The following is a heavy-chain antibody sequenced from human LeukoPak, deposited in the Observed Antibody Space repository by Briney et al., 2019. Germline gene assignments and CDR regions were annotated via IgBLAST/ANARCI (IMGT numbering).Heavy chain of an antibody. Sequence: SETLSLTCAVSGYSISSGYYWGWSRQPPGKGLEWIGSIYHSGSTYYNPSLKSRVTISVDTSKNQFSLKLSSVTAADTAVYYCARRTMVRGALDYWGQGTLVTASS. J-gene: IGHJ4*02. CDR2: IYHSGST. CDR3: ARRTMVRGALDY. CDR1: GYSISSGYY. D-gene: IGHD3-10*01. V-gene: IGHV4-38-2*01.